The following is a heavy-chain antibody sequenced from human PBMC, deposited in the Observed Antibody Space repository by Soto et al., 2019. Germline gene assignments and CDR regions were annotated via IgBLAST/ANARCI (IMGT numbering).Heavy chain of an antibody. CDR2: IYYSGST. D-gene: IGHD3-3*01. CDR1: GGSISSSSYY. Sequence: QLQLQESGPGLVKPSETLSLTCTVSGGSISSSSYYWGWIRQPPGKGLEWIGSIYYSGSTYYNPSLKSRVTISVDTSKNQFSLKLSSVTAADTAVYYCARLNMARYDFWSGYYDDYWGQGTLVTVSS. J-gene: IGHJ4*02. V-gene: IGHV4-39*01. CDR3: ARLNMARYDFWSGYYDDY.